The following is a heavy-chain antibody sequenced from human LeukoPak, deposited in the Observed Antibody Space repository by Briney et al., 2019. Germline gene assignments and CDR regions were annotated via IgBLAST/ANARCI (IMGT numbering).Heavy chain of an antibody. CDR3: ARDDSYSDSSGYYPDY. J-gene: IGHJ4*02. D-gene: IGHD3-22*01. V-gene: IGHV3-30*02. CDR2: IRSGGSNK. Sequence: AGGSLRLSCAASGFTFSSYDIHWVRQAPGKGLEGVAFIRSGGSNKYYADSVKGRFTISRDNSKNTLYMQMDRLRAEDTAVYYCARDDSYSDSSGYYPDYWGQGTLVTVSS. CDR1: GFTFSSYD.